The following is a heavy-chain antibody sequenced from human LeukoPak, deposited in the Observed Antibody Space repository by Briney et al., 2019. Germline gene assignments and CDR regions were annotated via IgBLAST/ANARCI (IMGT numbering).Heavy chain of an antibody. J-gene: IGHJ4*02. D-gene: IGHD2-2*01. Sequence: PGGSLRLSCAASGFTFSSYSMNWVRQAPGKGLEWVSYISSSSSTIYYADSVKGRFTISRDNAKNSLYLQMNSLRAEDTAVYYCARDLRRRPLSSFDYWGQGTLVTVSS. CDR1: GFTFSSYS. CDR3: ARDLRRRPLSSFDY. V-gene: IGHV3-48*01. CDR2: ISSSSSTI.